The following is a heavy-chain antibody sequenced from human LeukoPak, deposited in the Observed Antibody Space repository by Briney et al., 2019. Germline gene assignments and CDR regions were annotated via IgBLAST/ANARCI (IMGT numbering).Heavy chain of an antibody. CDR1: GFTFSSYW. V-gene: IGHV3-74*01. CDR2: INTDGSRQ. Sequence: PGGSLRLSCAASGFTFSSYWMHWVRQAPGKGLVWVSRINTDGSRQSYADSVKGRFTISRDNAKNTLYLQMNSLRAEDTAVYYCATRIAVAGAFDYWGQGTLVTVSS. J-gene: IGHJ4*02. D-gene: IGHD6-19*01. CDR3: ATRIAVAGAFDY.